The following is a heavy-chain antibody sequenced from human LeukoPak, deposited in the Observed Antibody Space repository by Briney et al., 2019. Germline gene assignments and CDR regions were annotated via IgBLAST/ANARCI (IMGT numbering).Heavy chain of an antibody. CDR1: GFTFSSHG. CDR2: ISGSGDYT. CDR3: AKDSYVLRFLEWLLSGLDY. D-gene: IGHD3-3*01. J-gene: IGHJ4*02. Sequence: GGSLRLSCAASGFTFSSHGMSWVRQAPGKGLEWVSTISGSGDYTYYADSVKGRFTISRDNSKNTLYLQMNSLRAEDTAVYYCAKDSYVLRFLEWLLSGLDYWGQGTLVTVSS. V-gene: IGHV3-23*01.